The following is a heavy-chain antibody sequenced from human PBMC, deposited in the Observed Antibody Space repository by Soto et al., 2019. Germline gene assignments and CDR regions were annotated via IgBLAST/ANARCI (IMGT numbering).Heavy chain of an antibody. CDR2: INHSGST. V-gene: IGHV4-34*01. J-gene: IGHJ6*02. CDR1: GGSFSGYY. D-gene: IGHD2-15*01. CDR3: ARLYCSGGSCYSCFARIGKDV. Sequence: PSETLSLTCAVYGGSFSGYYWSWIRQPPGKGLEWIGEINHSGSTNYNPSLKSRVTISVDTSKNQFSLKLSSVTAADTAVYYCARLYCSGGSCYSCFARIGKDVWGQGTTVTVSS.